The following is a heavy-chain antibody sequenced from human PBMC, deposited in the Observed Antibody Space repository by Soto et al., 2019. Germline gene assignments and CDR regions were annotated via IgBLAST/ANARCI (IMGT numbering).Heavy chain of an antibody. J-gene: IGHJ6*02. CDR1: GFTFSSHA. D-gene: IGHD3-22*01. Sequence: PGGSLRLSCAASGFTFSSHAMAWVRQAPGKGLEWVSAISGGGVSTYYADSVKGRFSISRDNFKNILYLQMNSLRAEDTAVYYCAKDRAYYYDSSGYSRSYGMDVWGQGTTVTVSS. CDR3: AKDRAYYYDSSGYSRSYGMDV. V-gene: IGHV3-23*01. CDR2: ISGGGVST.